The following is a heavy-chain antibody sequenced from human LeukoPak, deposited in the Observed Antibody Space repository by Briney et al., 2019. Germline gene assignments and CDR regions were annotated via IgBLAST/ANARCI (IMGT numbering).Heavy chain of an antibody. J-gene: IGHJ4*02. D-gene: IGHD2-15*01. CDR2: IIPIFGTA. V-gene: IGHV1-69*13. CDR3: ARVFPEGSPVYFDY. CDR1: GGTFSSYA. Sequence: SVEVSCKASGGTFSSYAISWVRQAPGQGLEWMGGIIPIFGTANYAQKFQGRVTITADESTSTAYMELSRLRSEDTAVYYCARVFPEGSPVYFDYRGQGTLVTVSS.